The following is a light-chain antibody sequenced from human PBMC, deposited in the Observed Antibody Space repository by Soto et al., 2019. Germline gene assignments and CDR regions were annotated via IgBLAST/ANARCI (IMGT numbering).Light chain of an antibody. V-gene: IGKV3-20*01. CDR2: GAS. CDR1: QSVSSSY. J-gene: IGKJ4*01. Sequence: EIVLTQSPGTLSLSPGERATLSCRASQSVSSSYLAWYQQKPGQAPRVLIYGASSRATCIPDRFSGSESVTDFTLSISTLEPDDFAVYYCQQYGSSPPLTFGGGTKVEIK. CDR3: QQYGSSPPLT.